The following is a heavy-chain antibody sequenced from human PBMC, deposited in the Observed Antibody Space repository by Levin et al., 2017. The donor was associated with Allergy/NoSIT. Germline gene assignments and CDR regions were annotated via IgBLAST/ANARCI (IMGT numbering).Heavy chain of an antibody. J-gene: IGHJ4*02. Sequence: GGSLRLSCAASGFTFSNAWMSWVRQAPGKGLEWVGRIKSKTDGGTTDYAAPVKGRFTISRDDSKNTLYLQMNSLKTEDTAVYYCTTFYDFWSKTEDYWGQGTLVTVSS. CDR1: GFTFSNAW. CDR3: TTFYDFWSKTEDY. D-gene: IGHD3-3*01. CDR2: IKSKTDGGTT. V-gene: IGHV3-15*01.